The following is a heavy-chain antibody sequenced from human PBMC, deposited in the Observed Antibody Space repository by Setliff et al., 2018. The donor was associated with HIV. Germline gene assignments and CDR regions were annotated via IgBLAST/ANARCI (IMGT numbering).Heavy chain of an antibody. Sequence: SETLSLTCTVSGGSISNGYYYWSWIRQPAGKGLEWIGHIYTSGNTNYNPSLKGRVTLSVDTSKNQLSLKLSSVTAADTAVYYCARGRSRYYYDGSGYYVDYWGQGTLVTVSS. CDR2: IYTSGNT. CDR1: GGSISNGYYY. J-gene: IGHJ4*02. D-gene: IGHD3-22*01. CDR3: ARGRSRYYYDGSGYYVDY. V-gene: IGHV4-61*09.